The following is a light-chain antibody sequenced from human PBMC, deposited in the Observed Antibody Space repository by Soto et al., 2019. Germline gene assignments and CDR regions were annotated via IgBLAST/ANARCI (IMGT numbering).Light chain of an antibody. CDR2: DVS. V-gene: IGLV2-11*01. J-gene: IGLJ2*01. CDR3: CSQAGSCTCGVV. Sequence: QSALTQPRSVSGSPGQSVTISCTGTSSDVGGYNYVSWYQQHPGKAPKLMIYDVSKRPSGVADRVSGSKSGNTASLTISGLQAEDEAEYDCCSQAGSCTCGVVFGGGTKLTVL. CDR1: SSDVGGYNY.